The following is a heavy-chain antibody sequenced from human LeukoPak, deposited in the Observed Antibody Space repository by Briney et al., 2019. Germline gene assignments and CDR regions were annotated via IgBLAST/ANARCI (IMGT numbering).Heavy chain of an antibody. D-gene: IGHD5-12*01. Sequence: PSQTLSLTCSVSGGSISGTDYYWSWLRQPPGKGLEWIGYIHHSGTTSYNPSLKSRITISVDPSMNQFSLKLTSMTAADTAVYYCAVRGYAMAYWGQGTLVTVSS. V-gene: IGHV4-30-4*01. J-gene: IGHJ4*02. CDR2: IHHSGTT. CDR1: GGSISGTDYY. CDR3: AVRGYAMAY.